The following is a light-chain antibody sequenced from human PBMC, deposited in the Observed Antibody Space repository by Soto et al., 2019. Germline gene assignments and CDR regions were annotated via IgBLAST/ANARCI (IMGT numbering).Light chain of an antibody. V-gene: IGKV3-11*01. J-gene: IGKJ4*01. CDR2: DTS. CDR3: QQRNNWPLLT. Sequence: EIVLTQSPATLSLSPGERATLSCRASQSVRSYLAWYQQKPGQDPRVLIYDTSNRATGIPARFSGSGSGTDFTLTISSLEPEDFAVYYCQQRNNWPLLTFGGGTRVENK. CDR1: QSVRSY.